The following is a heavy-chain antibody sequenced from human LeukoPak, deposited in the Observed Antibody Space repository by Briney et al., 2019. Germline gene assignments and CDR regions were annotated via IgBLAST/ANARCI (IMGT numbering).Heavy chain of an antibody. V-gene: IGHV3-13*01. Sequence: PGGSLRLSCAASGFTFSSYDMHWVRHATGKGLEWVSAIGTAGDTYYPGSVKGRFTISRENAKSSLYLQMNSLRAEDTAVYYCARDKPPGFLEWWANYYYYGMDVWGQGTTVTVSS. J-gene: IGHJ6*02. CDR1: GFTFSSYD. CDR2: IGTAGDT. D-gene: IGHD3-3*01. CDR3: ARDKPPGFLEWWANYYYYGMDV.